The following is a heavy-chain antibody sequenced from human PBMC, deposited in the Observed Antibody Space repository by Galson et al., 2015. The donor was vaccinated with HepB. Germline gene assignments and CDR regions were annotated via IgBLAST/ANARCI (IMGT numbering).Heavy chain of an antibody. J-gene: IGHJ5*02. CDR1: GYSFTSYW. CDR2: IDPSDSYT. CDR3: ARHGVLWFGELYPPRTNWFDP. Sequence: QSGAEVKKPGESLRISCKGSGYSFTSYWISWVRQMPGKGLEWMGRIDPSDSYTNYSPSFQGHVTISADKSISTAYLQWSSLKASDTAMYYCARHGVLWFGELYPPRTNWFDPWGQGTLVTVSS. D-gene: IGHD3-10*01. V-gene: IGHV5-10-1*01.